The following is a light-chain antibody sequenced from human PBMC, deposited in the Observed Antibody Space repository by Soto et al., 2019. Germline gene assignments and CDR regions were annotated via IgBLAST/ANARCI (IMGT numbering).Light chain of an antibody. J-gene: IGKJ5*01. CDR3: QQYNSYPIT. Sequence: EIVMTQSPATLSVSPGERATLSCRASQRVTSNLAWYQQKAGQAPRLLIYGASTRATGIPARFSGSGSGTEFTLTISSLQPDDFATYYCQQYNSYPITFGQGTRLEIK. V-gene: IGKV3-15*01. CDR2: GAS. CDR1: QRVTSN.